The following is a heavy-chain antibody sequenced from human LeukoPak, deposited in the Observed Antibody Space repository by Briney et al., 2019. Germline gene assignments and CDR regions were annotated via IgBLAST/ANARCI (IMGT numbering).Heavy chain of an antibody. D-gene: IGHD6-6*01. CDR3: AKGDSSSSLIYYFDY. CDR2: ISYDGGNK. CDR1: GFTFSSYG. J-gene: IGHJ4*02. V-gene: IGHV3-30*18. Sequence: GGSLRLSCAASGFTFSSYGMHWVRQAPGKGLEWVAVISYDGGNKYYADSVKGRFTISRDNSKNTLYLQMNSLRAEDTAVYYGAKGDSSSSLIYYFDYWGQGTLVTVSS.